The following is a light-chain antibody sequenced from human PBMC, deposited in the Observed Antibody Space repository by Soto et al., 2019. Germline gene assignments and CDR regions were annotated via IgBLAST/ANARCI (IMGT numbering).Light chain of an antibody. V-gene: IGKV3-20*01. CDR3: QQSGSSPLS. CDR2: GAS. Sequence: EIVLTLSPGTLSLSPWERATLSFMASQSVSNNYLAWYQQKPGQAPRLLIYGASNRATGIPDRFSGSGSATDFTLTISSLEPEDFAVYFCQQSGSSPLSFGGGTKVDIK. CDR1: QSVSNNY. J-gene: IGKJ4*01.